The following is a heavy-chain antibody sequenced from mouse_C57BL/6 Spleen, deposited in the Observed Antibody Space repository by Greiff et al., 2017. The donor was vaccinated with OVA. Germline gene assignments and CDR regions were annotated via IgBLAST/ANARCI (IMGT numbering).Heavy chain of an antibody. CDR1: GYTFTSYW. D-gene: IGHD3-2*02. CDR2: IDPSDSYT. Sequence: VKLQQPGAELVMPGASVKLSCKASGYTFTSYWMHWVKQRPGQGLEWIGEIDPSDSYTNYNQKFKGKSTLTVDKSSSTAYMQLSSLTSEDSAVYYCARQKDSSGPFDYWGQGTTLTVSS. CDR3: ARQKDSSGPFDY. V-gene: IGHV1-69*01. J-gene: IGHJ2*01.